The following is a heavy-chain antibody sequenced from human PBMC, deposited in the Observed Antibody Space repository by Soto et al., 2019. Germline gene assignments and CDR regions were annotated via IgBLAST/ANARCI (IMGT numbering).Heavy chain of an antibody. Sequence: SVKVSCKASGRTFSSCAISWVRQAPGQGLEWMGGIIPIFGTANYAQKFQGRVTITADESTSTAYMELSSLRSEDTAVYYCARDRPVYYYGSGSLPRDAFDIWGQGTMVTVSS. D-gene: IGHD3-10*01. J-gene: IGHJ3*02. CDR1: GRTFSSCA. V-gene: IGHV1-69*13. CDR3: ARDRPVYYYGSGSLPRDAFDI. CDR2: IIPIFGTA.